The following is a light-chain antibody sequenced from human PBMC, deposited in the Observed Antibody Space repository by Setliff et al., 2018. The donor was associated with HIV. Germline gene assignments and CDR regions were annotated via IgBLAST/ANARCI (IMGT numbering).Light chain of an antibody. Sequence: QSVLTQPASVSGSPGQSITISCTGTSSDVGSYNSVSWFQQHPGKAPKLMIYEVSDRPSGVSNRFSGSNSGNTASLTISGLQAEDEADYYCSSYTNISTYIFGSGTKV. CDR1: SSDVGSYNS. V-gene: IGLV2-14*01. CDR2: EVS. CDR3: SSYTNISTYI. J-gene: IGLJ1*01.